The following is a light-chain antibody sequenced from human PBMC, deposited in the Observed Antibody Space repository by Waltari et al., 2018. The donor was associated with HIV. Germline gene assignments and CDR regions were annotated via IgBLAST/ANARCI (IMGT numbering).Light chain of an antibody. V-gene: IGLV1-44*01. CDR3: ATWDNGLNGRHV. CDR1: SSNIGANI. J-gene: IGLJ1*01. CDR2: ATN. Sequence: QSVLTQPPSASGTPGQRVTISCSGGSSNIGANIVNWYQLLPGRAPRLLIYATNQRPSGLPDRFSGSKSGTSASLAISGLQSEDEGDYYCATWDNGLNGRHVFGTGTQVTV.